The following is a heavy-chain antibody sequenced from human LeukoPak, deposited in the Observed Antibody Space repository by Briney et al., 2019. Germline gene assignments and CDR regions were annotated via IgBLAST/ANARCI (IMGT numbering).Heavy chain of an antibody. J-gene: IGHJ5*02. V-gene: IGHV4-31*11. CDR2: IYYSGTT. D-gene: IGHD6-13*01. CDR1: GGSISSRGYY. CDR3: ARGTGGAAAADFDP. Sequence: SETLSLTCAVSGGSISSRGYYWSWIRQHPGKGLEWIGFIYYSGTTYYNPSLKSRATISVDTSKNHFSLKLISVTDADTAMYYCARGTGGAAAADFDPWGQGTLVTVSS.